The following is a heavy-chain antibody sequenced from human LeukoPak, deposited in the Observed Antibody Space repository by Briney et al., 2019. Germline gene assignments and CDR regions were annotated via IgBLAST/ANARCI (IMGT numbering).Heavy chain of an antibody. CDR2: IYYSGST. Sequence: SETLSLTCTVSGGSISSYYWSWIRQHPGKGLEWIGYIYYSGSTYYNPSLKSRVTISVDTSKNQFSLKLSSVTAADTAVYYCARDSNGGHYYYYGMDVWGQGTTVTVSS. CDR3: ARDSNGGHYYYYGMDV. V-gene: IGHV4-59*06. J-gene: IGHJ6*02. D-gene: IGHD3-22*01. CDR1: GGSISSYY.